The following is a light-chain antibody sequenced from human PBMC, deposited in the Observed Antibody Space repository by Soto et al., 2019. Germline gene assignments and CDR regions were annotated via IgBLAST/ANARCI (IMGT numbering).Light chain of an antibody. J-gene: IGKJ1*01. CDR1: QIITNW. Sequence: DIQMTQSPSILSSSVGDRVTITFRSSQIITNWVAWYQQKPGKAHRVLIYDASSLESWVPSRFSGSGSGKEFIATISRLPSEDSATYYCQQYKSFRTFGQGTKVDIK. V-gene: IGKV1-5*01. CDR3: QQYKSFRT. CDR2: DAS.